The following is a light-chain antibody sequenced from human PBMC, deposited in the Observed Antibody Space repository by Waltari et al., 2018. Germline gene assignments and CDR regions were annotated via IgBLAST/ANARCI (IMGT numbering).Light chain of an antibody. Sequence: EIILTQSPGTLSLSPGERATLSCRASRRVTSNSLAWYQQKPGQAPGLIIYGSFDRATGIPDRFSGSGSGTDFTLTISRLEPEDFAVYYCQHYGTAPGTFGQGTKVEL. V-gene: IGKV3-20*01. CDR3: QHYGTAPGT. J-gene: IGKJ1*01. CDR1: RRVTSNS. CDR2: GSF.